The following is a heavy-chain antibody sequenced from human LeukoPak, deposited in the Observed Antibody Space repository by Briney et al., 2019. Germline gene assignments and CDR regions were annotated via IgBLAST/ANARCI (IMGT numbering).Heavy chain of an antibody. D-gene: IGHD2-2*01. V-gene: IGHV3-30*02. CDR2: IRYDGSNK. CDR3: AKDINWFAGIVVVPAVDY. CDR1: GFTFSSYG. Sequence: PGGSLRLSCAASGFTFSSYGRHWVRQAPGKGLEWVAFIRYDGSNKYYADSVKGRFTISRDNSKNTLYLQMNSLRAEDTAVYYCAKDINWFAGIVVVPAVDYWGQGTLVTVSS. J-gene: IGHJ4*02.